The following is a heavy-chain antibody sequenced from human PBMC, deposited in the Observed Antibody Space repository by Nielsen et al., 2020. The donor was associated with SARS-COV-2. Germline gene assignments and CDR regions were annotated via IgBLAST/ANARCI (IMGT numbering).Heavy chain of an antibody. V-gene: IGHV1-18*04. D-gene: IGHD3-9*01. J-gene: IGHJ4*02. CDR1: GYTFTSND. Sequence: ASVKVSCKASGYTFTSNDITWVRQAPGQGLEWMGRISPSNGNTKYAQKFQGRVTMTRDTSTSTVYMELSSLRSEDTAVYYCAREGGTYYDILTGYYPSLRGYFDYWGQGTLVTVSS. CDR3: AREGGTYYDILTGYYPSLRGYFDY. CDR2: ISPSNGNT.